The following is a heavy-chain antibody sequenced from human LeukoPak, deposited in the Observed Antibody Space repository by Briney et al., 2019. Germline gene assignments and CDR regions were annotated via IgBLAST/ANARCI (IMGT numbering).Heavy chain of an antibody. J-gene: IGHJ3*02. Sequence: AGGSLRRSCAGSGFTFTNSILSWVRQAPGKGLEWLSTFSGNDGYTYYADSVKGRFTISRDNAKNSLYLQMNSLRAEDTAVYYCARSGAFDIWGQGTMVTVSS. D-gene: IGHD3-10*01. CDR2: FSGNDGYT. V-gene: IGHV3-21*01. CDR1: GFTFTNSI. CDR3: ARSGAFDI.